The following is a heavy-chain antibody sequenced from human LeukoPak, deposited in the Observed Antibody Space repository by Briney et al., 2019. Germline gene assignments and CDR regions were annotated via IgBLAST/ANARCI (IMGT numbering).Heavy chain of an antibody. CDR2: IYYSGGT. V-gene: IGHV4-59*01. CDR3: ARSPGGGFDI. D-gene: IGHD2-15*01. Sequence: SETLSLTCTVSGDSISSYYWSWIRQPPGKGLEWIGCIYYSGGTDYNPSLKSRVTISVDTSKNQFSLKLRSVTAADTAVYYCARSPGGGFDIWGQGTMVTVSS. J-gene: IGHJ3*02. CDR1: GDSISSYY.